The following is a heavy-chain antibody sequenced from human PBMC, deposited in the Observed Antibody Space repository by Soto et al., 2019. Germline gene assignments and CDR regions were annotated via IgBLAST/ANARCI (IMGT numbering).Heavy chain of an antibody. Sequence: PSQTLSLTCAISGDSVSSNSAAWNWIRQSPSRGLEWQGRTYYRSKCYDDCAVSLKSRITINPDTSKNQFSLQLNSVTPEDTAVYYCARVNWNLGYYGMDVWGQGTTVTVSS. D-gene: IGHD1-7*01. CDR1: GDSVSSNSAA. V-gene: IGHV6-1*01. CDR2: TYYRSKCYD. CDR3: ARVNWNLGYYGMDV. J-gene: IGHJ6*02.